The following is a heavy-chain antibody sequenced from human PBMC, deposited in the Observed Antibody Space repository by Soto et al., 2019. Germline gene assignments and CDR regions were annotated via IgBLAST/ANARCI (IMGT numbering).Heavy chain of an antibody. J-gene: IGHJ6*02. Sequence: ASVKVSCRASGYTFTRYAMHWVRQAPGQRLEWMGWINAGNGNTKYSQKFQGRVTITRDTSASTAYMELSSLRSEDTAVYYCARGSNIAYCGGDSYFLYYGMDVWGQGTTVTVSS. D-gene: IGHD2-21*02. CDR2: INAGNGNT. CDR1: GYTFTRYA. V-gene: IGHV1-3*01. CDR3: ARGSNIAYCGGDSYFLYYGMDV.